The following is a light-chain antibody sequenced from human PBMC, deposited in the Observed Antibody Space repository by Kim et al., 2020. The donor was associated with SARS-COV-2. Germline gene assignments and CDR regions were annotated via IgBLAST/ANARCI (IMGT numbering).Light chain of an antibody. CDR2: DVT. V-gene: IGLV2-14*03. CDR3: CSYAISDALI. Sequence: GQSSTISCTRTSIDVVNYDYVSWYHHRPSEAPKVSVYDVTKRPSGVSSRFFGSKSGNTASLTISGLQTEAEAHYYCCSYAISDALIIGGGTQLTVL. J-gene: IGLJ2*01. CDR1: SIDVVNYDY.